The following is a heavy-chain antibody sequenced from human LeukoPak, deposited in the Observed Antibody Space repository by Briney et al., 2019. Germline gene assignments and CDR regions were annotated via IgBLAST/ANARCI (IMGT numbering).Heavy chain of an antibody. V-gene: IGHV3-30*18. CDR3: AKGKYGFDI. CDR2: ISNDGTNK. Sequence: LRLSCAASGFTFSNYDMHWVRQAPGKGLEWVAFISNDGTNKYYPDSVKGRFTISRDNSKNTLYLQMISLRAEDTALYYCAKGKYGFDIWGQGTMVTVSS. J-gene: IGHJ3*02. CDR1: GFTFSNYD.